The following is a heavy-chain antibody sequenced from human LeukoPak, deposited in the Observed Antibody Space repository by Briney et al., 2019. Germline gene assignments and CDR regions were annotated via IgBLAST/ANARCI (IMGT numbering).Heavy chain of an antibody. CDR2: ISGSGGST. Sequence: PGGSLRLSCAASGFTFSSYAMSWVRQAPGKGLEWVSAISGSGGSTYYADSVKGRFTISRDNSKNTLYLQMNSLRAEDTAVYYCAKDQARLGELSLYSPRYYYYYGMDVWGQGTTVTVSS. D-gene: IGHD3-16*02. J-gene: IGHJ6*02. CDR3: AKDQARLGELSLYSPRYYYYYGMDV. V-gene: IGHV3-23*01. CDR1: GFTFSSYA.